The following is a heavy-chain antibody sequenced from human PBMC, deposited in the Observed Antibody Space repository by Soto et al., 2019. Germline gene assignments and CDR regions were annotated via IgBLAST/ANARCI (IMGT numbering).Heavy chain of an antibody. CDR1: GGSISSYY. CDR3: AKEGGESSDGLYYFDS. V-gene: IGHV4-59*12. J-gene: IGHJ4*02. Sequence: TLSLTCTVPGGSISSYYWSWIRQPPGKGLQWIGHIYYRGNTDYNPTLKNQLAKSIDTSKNQFPLKLSSVTTADTAVYFCAKEGGESSDGLYYFDSWGQGSLVTVSS. D-gene: IGHD3-16*01. CDR2: IYYRGNT.